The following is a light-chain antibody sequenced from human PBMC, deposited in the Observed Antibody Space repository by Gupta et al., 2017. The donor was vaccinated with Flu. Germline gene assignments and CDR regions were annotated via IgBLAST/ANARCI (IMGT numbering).Light chain of an antibody. Sequence: VLTQSPATLSLSPGERATLSCGASQSFSSNLLAWYQQKPGLAPRLLISDAFNRTAGTPDRFSGSGSGTDFTLTISRLEPEDFAVYYCQQYVGSPPWTFGQGTKLEI. V-gene: IGKV3D-20*01. CDR3: QQYVGSPPWT. J-gene: IGKJ2*02. CDR1: QSFSSNL. CDR2: DAF.